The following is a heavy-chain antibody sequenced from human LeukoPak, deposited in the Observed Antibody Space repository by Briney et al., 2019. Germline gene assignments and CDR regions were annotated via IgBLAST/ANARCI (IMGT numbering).Heavy chain of an antibody. J-gene: IGHJ3*02. V-gene: IGHV3-23*01. D-gene: IGHD4-17*01. CDR3: ARDLGDYGDYGATGI. CDR2: ISGSGGST. Sequence: GSLRLSCAASGFTFSSYAMSWVRQAPGKGLEWVSAISGSGGSTYYADSVKGRFTISRDNSKITLYLQMNSLRAEDTAVYYRARDLGDYGDYGATGIWGQGTMVTVSS. CDR1: GFTFSSYA.